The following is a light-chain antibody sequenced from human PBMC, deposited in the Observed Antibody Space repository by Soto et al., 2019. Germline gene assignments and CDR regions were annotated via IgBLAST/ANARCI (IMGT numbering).Light chain of an antibody. J-gene: IGKJ3*01. Sequence: EIVMPQSPVTLSVSPGERATLSCTASQSVNNNVAWYQQKPGHTPRLLIYSASIGATGTPARFSGSGSGSDFTLTISSLQSEEFAVYYCQQYNKWPLTVGPGTKVAIK. CDR3: QQYNKWPLT. CDR2: SAS. CDR1: QSVNNN. V-gene: IGKV3-15*01.